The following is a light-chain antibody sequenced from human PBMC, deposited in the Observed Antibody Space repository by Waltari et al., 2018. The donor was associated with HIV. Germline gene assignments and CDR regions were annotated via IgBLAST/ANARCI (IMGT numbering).Light chain of an antibody. V-gene: IGLV1-40*01. J-gene: IGLJ2*01. CDR2: SDI. CDR1: RSHTAAGSF. Sequence: QSALTQPPSVSGAPGQRVTISCTGTRSHTAAGSFVHWDQHLPGTAPQLLGYSDINRPSGVPHRFSGSKSGTSASLFITGLQAEDEADYYCQSYDSSLRASVFGGGTKLTVL. CDR3: QSYDSSLRASV.